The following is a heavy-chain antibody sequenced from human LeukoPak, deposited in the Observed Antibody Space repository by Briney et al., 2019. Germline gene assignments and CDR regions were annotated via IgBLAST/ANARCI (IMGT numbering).Heavy chain of an antibody. J-gene: IGHJ4*02. Sequence: SETLSLTSAVSGGSISSTSYRWAWVRQPPGKGLEWTGNIYYGGSTHYNPSLKSRVTIFVDTSKNQFSLKLSSVTAAGTAVYYCARGIVVAGHFDYWGQGNLVTVSS. V-gene: IGHV4-39*01. CDR3: ARGIVVAGHFDY. D-gene: IGHD6-19*01. CDR2: IYYGGST. CDR1: GGSISSTSYR.